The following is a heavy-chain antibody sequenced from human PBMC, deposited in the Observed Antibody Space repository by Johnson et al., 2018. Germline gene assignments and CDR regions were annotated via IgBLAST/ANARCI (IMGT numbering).Heavy chain of an antibody. J-gene: IGHJ3*02. D-gene: IGHD3-3*01. Sequence: VQLVESGGGLVKPGGSLRLSCAASGFTFSSYSMNWVRQAPGKGLEWVSSISSSSSYIKYADSVKGRFTISRDNAKNSLYLQMNSLRAEDKAVYYCARENVVHYDFWSGYGAFDIWGQGTMVTVSS. CDR1: GFTFSSYS. V-gene: IGHV3-21*01. CDR2: ISSSSSYI. CDR3: ARENVVHYDFWSGYGAFDI.